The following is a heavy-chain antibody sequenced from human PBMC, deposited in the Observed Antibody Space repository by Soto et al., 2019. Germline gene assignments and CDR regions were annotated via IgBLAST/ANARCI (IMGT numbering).Heavy chain of an antibody. CDR1: GFTFNNYA. D-gene: IGHD6-19*01. Sequence: QVQLVESGGGVVQPGRSLRLSCAASGFTFNNYAMHWVRQAPGKGLEWVAVISYDGSNKYYAESVKGRFTISRDNSKNTLYLQMNSLRPEDTAVYYCARGDSSGWYIRWGQGTLVTVSS. J-gene: IGHJ4*02. V-gene: IGHV3-30-3*01. CDR3: ARGDSSGWYIR. CDR2: ISYDGSNK.